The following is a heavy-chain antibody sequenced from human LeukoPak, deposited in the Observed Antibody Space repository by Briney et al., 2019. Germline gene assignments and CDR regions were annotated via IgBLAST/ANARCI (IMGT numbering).Heavy chain of an antibody. D-gene: IGHD6-13*01. CDR1: GYTFTSYG. V-gene: IGHV1-18*01. Sequence: GASVTVSCKASGYTFTSYGISWVRQAPGQGLEWMGWISAYNGNTNYAQKLQGRVTMTTDTSTTTAYLELSSLRSDDTAVYYCARARYIGAAAGTLWFDPWGQGTLVTVSS. CDR3: ARARYIGAAAGTLWFDP. CDR2: ISAYNGNT. J-gene: IGHJ5*02.